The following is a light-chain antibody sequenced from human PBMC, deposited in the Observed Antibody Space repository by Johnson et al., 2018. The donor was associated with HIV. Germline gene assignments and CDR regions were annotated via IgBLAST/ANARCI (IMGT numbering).Light chain of an antibody. Sequence: QSVLTQPPSVSAAPGQKVTISCSGSSSNIGNSYVSWYQQLPRTAPKLLIYENNKRPSGIPDRFSGSKSGTSATLGITGLQTGDEADYYCGTWGGVFGTGTKVTVL. CDR3: GTWGGV. V-gene: IGLV1-51*02. CDR1: SSNIGNSY. CDR2: ENN. J-gene: IGLJ1*01.